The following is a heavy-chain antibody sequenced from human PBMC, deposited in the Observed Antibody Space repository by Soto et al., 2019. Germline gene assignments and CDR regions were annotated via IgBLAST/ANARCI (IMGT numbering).Heavy chain of an antibody. CDR2: IYYSGST. CDR1: GASVSSADYY. CDR3: ARILSGVVSFEH. J-gene: IGHJ1*01. V-gene: IGHV4-30-4*01. D-gene: IGHD3-9*01. Sequence: SETLSLTCTVSGASVSSADYYWSWIRQPPGKGLEWIGYIYYSGSTYYNASLKSRLTISLDTSKNQFSLELTSVTAADTAVYYCARILSGVVSFEHWGEGTRVTV.